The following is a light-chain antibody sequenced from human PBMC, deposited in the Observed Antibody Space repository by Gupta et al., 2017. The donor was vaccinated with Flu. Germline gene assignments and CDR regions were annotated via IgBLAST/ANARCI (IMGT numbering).Light chain of an antibody. CDR2: GNN. J-gene: IGLJ3*02. Sequence: QSVLTQPPSVSGAPGQRVTISCTRGRSNIGAGYDVHWYQQVPGTAPKLLIYGNNNRPSGVPDRFSASKSGTSASLAITGLQAEDEADYYCQSYDVSLSGVFGGGTKLTVL. V-gene: IGLV1-40*01. CDR1: RSNIGAGYD. CDR3: QSYDVSLSGV.